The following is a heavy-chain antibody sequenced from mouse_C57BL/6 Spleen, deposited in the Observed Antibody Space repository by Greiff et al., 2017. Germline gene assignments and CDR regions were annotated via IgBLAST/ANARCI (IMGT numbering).Heavy chain of an antibody. CDR1: GYTFTSYW. Sequence: QVQLQQPGAELVKPGASVKLSCKASGYTFTSYWMHWVKQRPGQGLEWIGMFHPNSGSPNYNEKFKSKAILTVDKSSSTAYMQLSSLTSEDSAVYYCARGNYYGSRAGYFDVWGTGTTVTVSS. CDR2: FHPNSGSP. D-gene: IGHD1-1*01. CDR3: ARGNYYGSRAGYFDV. V-gene: IGHV1-64*01. J-gene: IGHJ1*03.